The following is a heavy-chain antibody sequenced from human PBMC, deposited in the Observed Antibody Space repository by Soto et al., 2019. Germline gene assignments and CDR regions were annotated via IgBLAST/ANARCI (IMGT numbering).Heavy chain of an antibody. J-gene: IGHJ6*02. D-gene: IGHD6-6*01. Sequence: SVKVSCKASGGTFSSYAISWVRQAPGQGLEWMGGIIPIFGTANYAQKFQGRVTITADESTSTAYMELSSLRSEDTAVYYCARDGIAARANYYSSGMDVWCQATTVTV. CDR2: IIPIFGTA. CDR3: ARDGIAARANYYSSGMDV. V-gene: IGHV1-69*13. CDR1: GGTFSSYA.